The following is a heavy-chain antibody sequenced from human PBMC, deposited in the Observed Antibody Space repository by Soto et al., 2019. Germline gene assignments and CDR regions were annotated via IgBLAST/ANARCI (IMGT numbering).Heavy chain of an antibody. Sequence: PSETLSLTCAVSGGSISSSNWWSWVRQPPGKGLEWIGEIYHSGSTNYNPSLKSRVTISVDKSKNQFSLKLSSVTAADTAVYYCARDKGAAAGTNWFDPWGQGTLVTVSS. CDR2: IYHSGST. CDR3: ARDKGAAAGTNWFDP. CDR1: GGSISSSNW. V-gene: IGHV4-4*02. D-gene: IGHD6-13*01. J-gene: IGHJ5*02.